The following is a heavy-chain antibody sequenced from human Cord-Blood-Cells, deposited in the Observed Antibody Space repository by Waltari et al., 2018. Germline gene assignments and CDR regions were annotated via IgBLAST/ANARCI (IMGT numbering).Heavy chain of an antibody. CDR1: GFTFDDYA. CDR2: ISWNSGSI. Sequence: EVQLVESGGGLVQPGRSLRLSCAASGFTFDDYAMHWFRQAPGKGLEWVSGISWNSGSIGYADSVKGRFTISRDNAKNSLYLQMNSLRAEDTALYYCAKALLTTAFDIWGQGTMVTVSS. D-gene: IGHD4-17*01. J-gene: IGHJ3*02. CDR3: AKALLTTAFDI. V-gene: IGHV3-9*01.